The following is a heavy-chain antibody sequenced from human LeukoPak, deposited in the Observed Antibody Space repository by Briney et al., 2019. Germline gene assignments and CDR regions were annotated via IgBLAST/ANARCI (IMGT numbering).Heavy chain of an antibody. CDR2: MNPNSGNT. CDR1: GYTFTSYD. D-gene: IGHD3-3*01. V-gene: IGHV1-8*01. CDR3: ARGSYDFWSGYLAYYYYYYMDV. J-gene: IGHJ6*03. Sequence: ASVKVSCKASGYTFTSYDINWVRQATGQGLEWMGWMNPNSGNTGYAQKFQGRVTMTRNTSISTAYMELSNLRSEDTAVYYCARGSYDFWSGYLAYYYYYYMDVWGKGTTVTVSS.